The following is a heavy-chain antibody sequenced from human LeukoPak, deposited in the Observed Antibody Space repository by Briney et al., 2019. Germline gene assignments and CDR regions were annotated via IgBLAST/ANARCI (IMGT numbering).Heavy chain of an antibody. CDR3: AKGGLVHRFDP. CDR1: GFTFSSYG. V-gene: IGHV3-23*01. Sequence: GGTLRLSCAASGFTFSSYGMSWVRQAPGRGLEWVSAISGSGGSTYYADSVKGRFTISRDNSKNTLYLQMNSLRADDTAVYYCAKGGLVHRFDPWGQGTLVTVSS. CDR2: ISGSGGST. J-gene: IGHJ5*02.